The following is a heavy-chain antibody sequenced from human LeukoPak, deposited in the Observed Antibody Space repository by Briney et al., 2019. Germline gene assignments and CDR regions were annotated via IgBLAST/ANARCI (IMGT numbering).Heavy chain of an antibody. Sequence: SVKVSCKASGGTFSSYAISWVRQAPGQGLEWMGRIIPILGIANYAQKFQGRVTITADKSTSTAYMELSSLRSEDTAVYYCARASYCSSTSCYYYYYGMDVWGQGTTVTVSS. J-gene: IGHJ6*02. CDR3: ARASYCSSTSCYYYYYGMDV. D-gene: IGHD2-2*01. CDR2: IIPILGIA. CDR1: GGTFSSYA. V-gene: IGHV1-69*04.